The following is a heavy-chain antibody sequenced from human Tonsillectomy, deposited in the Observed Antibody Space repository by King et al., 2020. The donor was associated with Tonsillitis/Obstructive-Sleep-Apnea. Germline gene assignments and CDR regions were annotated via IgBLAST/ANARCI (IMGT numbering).Heavy chain of an antibody. V-gene: IGHV3-64*01. Sequence: VQLVESGGGLVQPGGSLRLSCAASGFTFSSYAMHWVRQAPGKGLEYVSGIRINGGSTYYASSVKGRFTISRDNSKNTLYLQMGSLRTEDTAVYYCAREGGYSYGFGPFDYWGQGTLVTVSS. CDR2: IRINGGST. CDR1: GFTFSSYA. CDR3: AREGGYSYGFGPFDY. J-gene: IGHJ4*02. D-gene: IGHD5-18*01.